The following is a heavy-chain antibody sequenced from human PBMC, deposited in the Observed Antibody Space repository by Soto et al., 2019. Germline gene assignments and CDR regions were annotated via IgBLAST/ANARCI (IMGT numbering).Heavy chain of an antibody. CDR1: GYSFTSYW. Sequence: PGESLKISCKGSGYSFTSYWISWVRQMPGKGLEWMGRIDPSDSYTNYSPSFQGHVTISADKSISTAYLQWSSLKASDTAMYYCARHKTKIAAAGYWGQGTLVTVSS. D-gene: IGHD6-13*01. CDR2: IDPSDSYT. J-gene: IGHJ4*02. CDR3: ARHKTKIAAAGY. V-gene: IGHV5-10-1*01.